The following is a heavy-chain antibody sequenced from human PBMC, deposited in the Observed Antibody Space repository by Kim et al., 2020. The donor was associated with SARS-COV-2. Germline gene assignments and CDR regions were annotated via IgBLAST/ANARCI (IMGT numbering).Heavy chain of an antibody. Sequence: GGSLRLSCAASGFTFSSYWMSWVRQAPGKGLEWVANIKQDGSEKYYVDSVKGRFTISRDNAKNSLYLQVNSLRAEDTAVYYCVRESGPYPLRPWFDPWGQGTLVTVSS. V-gene: IGHV3-7*03. CDR2: IKQDGSEK. CDR3: VRESGPYPLRPWFDP. D-gene: IGHD3-16*01. CDR1: GFTFSSYW. J-gene: IGHJ5*02.